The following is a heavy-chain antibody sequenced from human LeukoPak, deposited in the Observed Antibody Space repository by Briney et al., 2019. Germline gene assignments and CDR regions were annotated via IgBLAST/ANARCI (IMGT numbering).Heavy chain of an antibody. CDR3: ANDYGDSGDLFDY. V-gene: IGHV3-30*18. D-gene: IGHD4-17*01. CDR2: ISYDGSNK. J-gene: IGHJ4*02. Sequence: GGSLRLSCAASGFTFRSYGMHWVRQAPGKGPEWVAVISYDGSNKYYADSVKGRFTISRDNSKNTLYLQMNSLRAEDTAVYYCANDYGDSGDLFDYWGQGTLVTVSS. CDR1: GFTFRSYG.